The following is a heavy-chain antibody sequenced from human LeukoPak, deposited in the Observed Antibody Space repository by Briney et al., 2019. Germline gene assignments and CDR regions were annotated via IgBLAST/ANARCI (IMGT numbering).Heavy chain of an antibody. CDR3: ARDVDLAFPSGDCYRDCDY. J-gene: IGHJ4*02. V-gene: IGHV1-18*01. CDR1: GYTFTSYG. Sequence: ASVKVSCKASGYTFTSYGISWVRQAPGQGLEWMGWISAYNGNTNYAQKLQGRVTMTTDTSTSTAYMELRSLRSDDTAVYYCARDVDLAFPSGDCYRDCDYWGQGTLVTVSS. D-gene: IGHD2-21*02. CDR2: ISAYNGNT.